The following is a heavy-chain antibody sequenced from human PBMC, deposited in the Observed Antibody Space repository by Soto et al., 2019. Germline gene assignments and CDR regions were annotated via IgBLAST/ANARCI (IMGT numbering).Heavy chain of an antibody. J-gene: IGHJ4*02. V-gene: IGHV1-46*03. CDR1: GYTFTSYY. CDR3: ARGYDYLWGSFRYYFDY. D-gene: IGHD3-16*02. CDR2: INRSGGST. Sequence: QVQLVQSGAEVKKPGASLKVSCKASGYTFTSYYMHWVRQAPGQGLEWMGIINRSGGSTSYAQKFQGRVTMTRDTSTSTVYMELSNLRSEDTAVYYCARGYDYLWGSFRYYFDYWGQGTLVTVSS.